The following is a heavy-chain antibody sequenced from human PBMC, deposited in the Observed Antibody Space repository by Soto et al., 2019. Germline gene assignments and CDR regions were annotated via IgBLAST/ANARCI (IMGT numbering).Heavy chain of an antibody. CDR2: IVVGSGNT. D-gene: IGHD3-3*01. J-gene: IGHJ3*02. CDR3: AAEYDFWSGYMKDAFDI. Sequence: SVKVSCKASGFTFTSSAVQWVRQARGQRLEWIGWIVVGSGNTNYAQKFQERVTITRDMSTSTAYMELSSLRSEDTAVYYCAAEYDFWSGYMKDAFDIWGQGTMVTVS. V-gene: IGHV1-58*01. CDR1: GFTFTSSA.